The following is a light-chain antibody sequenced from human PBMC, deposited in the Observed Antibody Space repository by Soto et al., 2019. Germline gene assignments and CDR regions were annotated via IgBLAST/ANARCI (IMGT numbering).Light chain of an antibody. CDR1: SGHSSYA. CDR2: LNSDGSH. J-gene: IGLJ3*02. CDR3: QTWGTGNWV. V-gene: IGLV4-69*01. Sequence: QSVLTQSPSASASLGASVKLTCTLSSGHSSYAIAWHQQQPEKGPRYLMKLNSDGSHSKGDGIPDRFSGSSSGAERYHTISSLQSEDEADYYCQTWGTGNWVFGGGTKLTVL.